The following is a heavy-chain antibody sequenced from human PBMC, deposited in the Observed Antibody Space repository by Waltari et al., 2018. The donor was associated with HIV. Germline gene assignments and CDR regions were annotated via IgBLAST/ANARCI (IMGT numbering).Heavy chain of an antibody. V-gene: IGHV3-15*01. CDR3: TTFEMGSTRNY. CDR1: GITFKNAW. CDR2: IRSKSDGWTT. J-gene: IGHJ4*02. D-gene: IGHD1-26*01. Sequence: DVQLVESGGGLVKPGGSLRLSCAVSGITFKNAWLSWVRQGPGKGPQWVGHIRSKSDGWTTDYAAPVRGRFTISTDDLKNAMSLEMKSLKVEDTGVYYCTTFEMGSTRNYWGQGTLVTVSS.